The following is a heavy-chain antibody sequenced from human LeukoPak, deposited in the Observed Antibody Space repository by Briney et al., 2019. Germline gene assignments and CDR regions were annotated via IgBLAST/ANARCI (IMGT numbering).Heavy chain of an antibody. CDR3: AKDAPPYYYDSSGYFDAFDI. CDR2: ISGXXGST. Sequence: GGSLRLSCAASGFTFSSYAMSWVRQAPGKGLEWVSAISGXXGSTYYADSVKGRFTISRDNSKNTLYLQMNSLRAEDTAVYYCAKDAPPYYYDSSGYFDAFDIWGQGTMVTVSS. D-gene: IGHD3-22*01. CDR1: GFTFSSYA. J-gene: IGHJ3*02. V-gene: IGHV3-23*01.